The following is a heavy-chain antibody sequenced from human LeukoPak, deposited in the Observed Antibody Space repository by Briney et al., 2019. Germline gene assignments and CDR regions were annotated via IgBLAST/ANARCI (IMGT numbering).Heavy chain of an antibody. CDR1: GFTFSSYA. CDR2: IGVGGGGST. J-gene: IGHJ4*02. Sequence: GGSLRLSCAVSGFTFSSYAISWVRQAPGKGLEWVAAIGVGGGGSTYYTDSVKGRLTISRDNSKNTLYLQMDSLGAEDTAVYYXXXXGEFSFEEYWGQGTLVTVSS. V-gene: IGHV3-23*01. CDR3: XXXGEFSFEEY. D-gene: IGHD3-16*02.